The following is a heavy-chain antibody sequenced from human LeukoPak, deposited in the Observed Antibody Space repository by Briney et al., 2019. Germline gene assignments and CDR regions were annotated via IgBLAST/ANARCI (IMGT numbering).Heavy chain of an antibody. CDR3: ARDVFVVVPAAIWFDP. D-gene: IGHD2-2*01. CDR1: GGSFSGYY. V-gene: IGHV4-34*01. CDR2: INHSGST. Sequence: SETLSLTCAVYGGSFSGYYWSWIRQPPGKGLEWIGEINHSGSTNYNPSLKSRVTISVDTSKNQFSLKLSSVTAADTAVYYCARDVFVVVPAAIWFDPWGQGTLVTVSS. J-gene: IGHJ5*02.